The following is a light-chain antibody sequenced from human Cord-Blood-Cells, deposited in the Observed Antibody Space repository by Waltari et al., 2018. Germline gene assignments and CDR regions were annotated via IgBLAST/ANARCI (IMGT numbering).Light chain of an antibody. J-gene: IGKJ4*01. Sequence: DIVMTQSPLSLPVTPGEPASISCRSSQSLLHSNGYNYLDWYLQKPGQSPQFLIYFGSNRASGVPDRFSGSGSGTDFTLKISRVEAEDVGVYYCMQALQTPLTFGGGTKVEIK. CDR1: QSLLHSNGYNY. CDR3: MQALQTPLT. CDR2: FGS. V-gene: IGKV2-28*01.